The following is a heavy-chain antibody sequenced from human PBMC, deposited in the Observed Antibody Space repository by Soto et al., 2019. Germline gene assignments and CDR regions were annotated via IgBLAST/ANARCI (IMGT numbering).Heavy chain of an antibody. Sequence: QVQLVESGGSVVQPGRSLRLSCAASGFTFSSYTLHWVRQAPGKGLEWVALISYDGSNKYYADSVKGRFTISRDNSKNTLYLQMNSLRPEDPALFYCARGPYDFWSGYIADAFDVWGQGTMVTVSS. CDR1: GFTFSSYT. J-gene: IGHJ3*01. CDR3: ARGPYDFWSGYIADAFDV. CDR2: ISYDGSNK. D-gene: IGHD3-3*01. V-gene: IGHV3-30-3*01.